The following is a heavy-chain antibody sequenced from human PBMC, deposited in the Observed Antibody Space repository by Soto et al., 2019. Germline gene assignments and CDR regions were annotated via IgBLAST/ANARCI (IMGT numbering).Heavy chain of an antibody. CDR2: INPGNGNT. CDR3: ARGQCSSARCFYFAY. CDR1: RDTYTKYV. D-gene: IGHD2-2*01. Sequence: QVQRVQSGAEVKKVGASVKVSCKVSRDTYTKYVIDWVRQAPVQRLEWMAWINPGNGNTMDSPKLQDRLTITRDTSVSTDYMEMSSLKSEEKILYYCARGQCSSARCFYFAYWGQGSLVTVPS. J-gene: IGHJ4*02. V-gene: IGHV1-3*01.